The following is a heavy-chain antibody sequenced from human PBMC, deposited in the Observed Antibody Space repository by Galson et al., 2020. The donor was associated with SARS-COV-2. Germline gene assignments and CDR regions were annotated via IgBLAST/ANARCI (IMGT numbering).Heavy chain of an antibody. D-gene: IGHD2-15*01. Sequence: TAGSLRLSCAASGFTLSDHYIDWVRQPPGKGLEWVARSKNRRNSYTTEYAASVNGRFTISRDDSKNSLDLQMNSLKTEGTAVYYCVRGSDGSADYWGQGTLVTVSS. CDR2: SKNRRNSYTT. CDR1: GFTLSDHY. V-gene: IGHV3-72*01. CDR3: VRGSDGSADY. J-gene: IGHJ4*02.